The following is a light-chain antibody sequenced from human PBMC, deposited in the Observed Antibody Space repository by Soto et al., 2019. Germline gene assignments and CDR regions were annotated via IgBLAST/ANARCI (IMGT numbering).Light chain of an antibody. V-gene: IGKV2-30*01. CDR2: KVS. CDR1: QSLVYSDGNTY. J-gene: IGKJ2*01. CDR3: MQGTHWPLSYT. Sequence: DVVMTQSPLSLPVTLGQPASISCRSSQSLVYSDGNTYLNWFQQRPGQSPRRLIYKVSNRDSGVPDRFSGSGSGTDFTLKISRVEAEDVGVYYCMQGTHWPLSYTFGQRTKLEIK.